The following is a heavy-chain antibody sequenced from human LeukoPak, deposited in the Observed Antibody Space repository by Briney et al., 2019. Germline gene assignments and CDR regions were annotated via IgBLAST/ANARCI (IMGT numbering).Heavy chain of an antibody. CDR2: IFPRDSDT. Sequence: GESLKISCKGSGYSFTSYWIGWVRQMPGKGLEWVGIIFPRDSDTRCGPSFQDQVTISADKSSNTAYLQWSSLKASDTAMYYCARLPYTASSQNYWGLGTLVTVSS. CDR3: ARLPYTASSQNY. CDR1: GYSFTSYW. V-gene: IGHV5-51*01. J-gene: IGHJ4*01. D-gene: IGHD2-2*02.